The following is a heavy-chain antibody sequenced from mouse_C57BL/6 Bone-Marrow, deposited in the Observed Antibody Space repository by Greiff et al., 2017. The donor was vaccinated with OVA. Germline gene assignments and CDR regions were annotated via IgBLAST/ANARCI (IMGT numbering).Heavy chain of an antibody. CDR2: INPNNGGT. J-gene: IGHJ4*01. CDR1: GYTFTDYN. V-gene: IGHV1-18*01. D-gene: IGHD2-4*01. Sequence: VHVKQSGPELVKPGASVKIPCKASGYTFTDYNMDWVKQSHGKSLEWIGDINPNNGGTIYNQKFKGKATLTVDKSSSTAYMELRGLTSEDTAVYYCARRYDYDGYYAMDYWGQGTSVTVSS. CDR3: ARRYDYDGYYAMDY.